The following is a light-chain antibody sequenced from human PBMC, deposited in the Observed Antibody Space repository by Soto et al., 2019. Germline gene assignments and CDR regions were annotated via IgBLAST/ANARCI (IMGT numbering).Light chain of an antibody. V-gene: IGKV1-39*01. CDR1: QSISSY. J-gene: IGKJ1*01. CDR3: QQSYRTPT. Sequence: DIQMTQSPSSLSASVGDRVTITCRASQSISSYLNWYQQKPGKAPKLLIYAASSLQSGVPSRFSGSGSGTDFTLTISSLQPEDFATYYCQQSYRTPTFGQGTKVEI. CDR2: AAS.